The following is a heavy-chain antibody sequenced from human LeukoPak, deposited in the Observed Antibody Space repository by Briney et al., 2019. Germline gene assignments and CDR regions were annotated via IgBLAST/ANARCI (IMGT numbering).Heavy chain of an antibody. CDR3: TATVVNSLDY. V-gene: IGHV4-39*03. Sequence: SETLSLTCTVSGGSISSSSYYWGWIRQPPGKGLEWIGSIYYSGSTYYNPSLKSRVTISVDTSKNQFSLKLSSVTAADTAVYYCTATVVNSLDYWGQGTLVTVSS. J-gene: IGHJ4*02. D-gene: IGHD4-23*01. CDR1: GGSISSSSYY. CDR2: IYYSGST.